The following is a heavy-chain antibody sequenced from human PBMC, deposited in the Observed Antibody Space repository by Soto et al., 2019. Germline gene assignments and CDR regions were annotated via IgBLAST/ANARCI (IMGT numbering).Heavy chain of an antibody. D-gene: IGHD3-16*01. CDR3: SRSPEVGVRGAY. Sequence: EVQLVESGGGLVKPGGSLRLSCTGSGFPFSAYNINWVRQAPGKGLVWVSSITVGSSHIYQPNSMKGRFTISRDDAKNSVYLQIDSLRDEDTALYYCSRSPEVGVRGAYWGQGTLVTVSS. J-gene: IGHJ4*02. CDR2: ITVGSSHI. V-gene: IGHV3-21*01. CDR1: GFPFSAYN.